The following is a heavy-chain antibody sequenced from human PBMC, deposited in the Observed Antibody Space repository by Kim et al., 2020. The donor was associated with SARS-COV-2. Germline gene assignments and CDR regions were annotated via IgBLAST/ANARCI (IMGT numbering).Heavy chain of an antibody. CDR3: AVVPGPAAPKMEFFDY. Sequence: SVKVSCKASGGTFSSYAISWVRQAPGQGLEWMGGIIPIFGTANYAQKFQGRVTITADESTSTAYMELSSLRSEDTAVYYCAVVPGPAAPKMEFFDYWGQGTLVTVSS. D-gene: IGHD2-2*01. CDR1: GGTFSSYA. V-gene: IGHV1-69*13. J-gene: IGHJ4*02. CDR2: IIPIFGTA.